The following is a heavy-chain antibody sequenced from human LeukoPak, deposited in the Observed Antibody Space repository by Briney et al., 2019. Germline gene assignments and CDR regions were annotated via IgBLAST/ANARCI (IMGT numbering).Heavy chain of an antibody. V-gene: IGHV7-4-1*02. D-gene: IGHD3-10*01. Sequence: ASVKVSCKASGYTFTSYAMNWVRQAPGQGLEWMGWINTNTGNPTYAQGFIGRFVFSLDTSVSTAYLQISSLKAEDTAVYYCARGPQPIVGYYGSGSYYRPWGQGTLVTVSS. CDR1: GYTFTSYA. CDR3: ARGPQPIVGYYGSGSYYRP. CDR2: INTNTGNP. J-gene: IGHJ4*02.